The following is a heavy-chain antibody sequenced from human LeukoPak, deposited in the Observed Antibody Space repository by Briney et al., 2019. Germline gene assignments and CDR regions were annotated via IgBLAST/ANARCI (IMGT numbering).Heavy chain of an antibody. CDR2: ISSGSSYI. D-gene: IGHD3-10*01. CDR1: GFTFSSYS. Sequence: GGSLRLSCAASGFTFSSYSMNWVRQAPEKGLEWVSSISSGSSYIYYADSVKGRFTISRDNAKNSLYLQMNSLRAEDTALYYCAKDGEIYYGSGSYFDYWGQGTLVTVSS. V-gene: IGHV3-21*04. CDR3: AKDGEIYYGSGSYFDY. J-gene: IGHJ4*02.